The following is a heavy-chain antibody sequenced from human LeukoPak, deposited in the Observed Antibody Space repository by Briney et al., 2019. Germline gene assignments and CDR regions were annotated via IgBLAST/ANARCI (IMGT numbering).Heavy chain of an antibody. V-gene: IGHV1-18*01. CDR3: ARDGTSTDDY. J-gene: IGHJ4*02. CDR1: GYTFSNFG. D-gene: IGHD2-2*01. Sequence: GASVKVSCKASGYTFSNFGISWVRQAPGQGLEWMGWISGNNDNPNYGQKFQGRLTVTTDSSTCTAYMELRNLRSDDTAVYYCARDGTSTDDYWGQGTLVTVSS. CDR2: ISGNNDNP.